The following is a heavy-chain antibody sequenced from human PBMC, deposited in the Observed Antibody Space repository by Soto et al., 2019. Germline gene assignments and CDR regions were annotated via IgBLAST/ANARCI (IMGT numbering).Heavy chain of an antibody. Sequence: EVQLLESGGGLVQPGGSLSLSCAASGFTFSTYAMNWVRQAPGKGLEWVSTISGSGGTTYYADSVKGRFTISRDNSKNTLYLQMNSLRAEDTAVYYCARYSSTMVGGVRDGMYGWGQGTTVTVSS. J-gene: IGHJ6*02. CDR2: ISGSGGTT. CDR1: GFTFSTYA. V-gene: IGHV3-23*01. D-gene: IGHD3-10*01. CDR3: ARYSSTMVGGVRDGMYG.